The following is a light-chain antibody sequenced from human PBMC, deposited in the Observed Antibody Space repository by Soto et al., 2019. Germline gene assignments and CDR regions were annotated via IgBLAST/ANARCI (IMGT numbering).Light chain of an antibody. CDR1: QSISSNY. J-gene: IGKJ2*01. CDR2: RTS. Sequence: EIVLTQSPGNLSLSPGERATLSCRASQSISSNYLAWYQQKPGQAPRLLIYRTSSRATGIPDRFSGSGSGTDFTLTISRLEPEDFALYYCQHFGSSPPRYTFGQGTKLEIK. V-gene: IGKV3-20*01. CDR3: QHFGSSPPRYT.